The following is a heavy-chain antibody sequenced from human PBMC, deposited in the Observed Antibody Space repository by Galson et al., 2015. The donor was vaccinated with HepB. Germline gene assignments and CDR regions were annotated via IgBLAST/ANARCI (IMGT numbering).Heavy chain of an antibody. CDR2: ISGSGGST. CDR3: AKEFSSRSYYYDSSGYYWDY. V-gene: IGHV3-23*01. Sequence: SLRLSCAASGFTFSSYAMSWVRQAPGKGLEWVSAISGSGGSTYYADSVKGRFTISRDNSKNTLYLQMNSLRAEDTAVYYCAKEFSSRSYYYDSSGYYWDYWGQGTLVTVSS. J-gene: IGHJ4*02. CDR1: GFTFSSYA. D-gene: IGHD3-22*01.